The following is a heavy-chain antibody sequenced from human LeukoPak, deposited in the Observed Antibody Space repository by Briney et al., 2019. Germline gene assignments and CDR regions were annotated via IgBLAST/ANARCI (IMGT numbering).Heavy chain of an antibody. J-gene: IGHJ4*02. V-gene: IGHV4-61*02. D-gene: IGHD3-10*01. CDR2: IYTSGST. CDR1: GGSISSGSYY. CDR3: ARGIMVRGVIRLGGVGYYFDY. Sequence: SETLSLTCTVSGGSISSGSYYWSWIRQPAGKGLEWIGRIYTSGSTNYNPSLKSRVTISVDTSKNQFSLKLSSVTAADTAVYYCARGIMVRGVIRLGGVGYYFDYWGQGTLVTVSS.